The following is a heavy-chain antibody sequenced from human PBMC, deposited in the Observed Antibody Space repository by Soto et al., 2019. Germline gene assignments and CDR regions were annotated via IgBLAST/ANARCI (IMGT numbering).Heavy chain of an antibody. V-gene: IGHV3-64*01. J-gene: IGHJ6*03. CDR2: ISTNGVGT. Sequence: EVQLVESGGGLAQPGGSLRLSCAASGFTLSGYAMDWVRQAPGKGLEYVSGISTNGVGTYYANSVQGRFTISRDNSKNTVYLQMGSLRPEDMAVYYCARRARPDFYYMDVCGKGTTVTVSS. CDR3: ARRARPDFYYMDV. D-gene: IGHD6-6*01. CDR1: GFTLSGYA.